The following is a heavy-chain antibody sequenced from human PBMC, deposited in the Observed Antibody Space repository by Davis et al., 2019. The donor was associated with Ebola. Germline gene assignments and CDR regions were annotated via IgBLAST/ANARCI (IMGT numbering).Heavy chain of an antibody. V-gene: IGHV3-43*02. CDR3: VRPGSGGYTPDFDY. CDR1: GFNFGDYA. J-gene: IGHJ4*02. CDR2: LSAHGEST. D-gene: IGHD3-10*01. Sequence: GESLKISCAASGFNFGDYAMHWVRQAPGQGLQWVSLLSAHGESTYYSDSVTGRFTISRDNIKTSLYLQMNSLRIEDTAMYYCVRPGSGGYTPDFDYWGQGTVVTVSS.